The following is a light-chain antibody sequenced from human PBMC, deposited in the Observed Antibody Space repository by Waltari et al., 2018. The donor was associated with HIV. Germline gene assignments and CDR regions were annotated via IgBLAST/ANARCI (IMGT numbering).Light chain of an antibody. CDR2: AAS. CDR1: QPVHSN. CDR3: QQYHKWPET. Sequence: EILMTQSPATVSVSPGGGATLSCRASQPVHSNLAWFQQKPGQAPRLLFYAASTRATGLPDRFSASGSGTEFTLTISSLQSEDFAVYFCQQYHKWPETFGQGTKLEIK. V-gene: IGKV3-15*01. J-gene: IGKJ2*01.